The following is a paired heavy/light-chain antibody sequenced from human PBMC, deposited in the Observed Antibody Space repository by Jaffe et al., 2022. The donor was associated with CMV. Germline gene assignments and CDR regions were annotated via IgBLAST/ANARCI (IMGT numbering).Light chain of an antibody. Sequence: EIVLTQSPGTLSLSPGERVTLSCRASQSIPNSYLAWYQQKPGQAPRLLIYSASSRATGVPERVSGSGSGTDFTLTISRLEPEDFAVYFCQQYGNSPRLTFGGGTKVEMK. J-gene: IGKJ4*01. CDR1: QSIPNSY. CDR2: SAS. V-gene: IGKV3-20*01. CDR3: QQYGNSPRLT.
Heavy chain of an antibody. CDR2: MSTSGTT. Sequence: QVHLQESGPGLVKPSETLSLTCTVSGGSISNYYWNWIRQPAGKGLEWIGRMSTSGTTNYNPSLESRVTMSVDTSRNQFSLKLSSVTAADTAMYYCARISPYYYAADVWGQGTSVTVSS. CDR1: GGSISNYY. CDR3: ARISPYYYAADV. J-gene: IGHJ6*02. V-gene: IGHV4-4*07.